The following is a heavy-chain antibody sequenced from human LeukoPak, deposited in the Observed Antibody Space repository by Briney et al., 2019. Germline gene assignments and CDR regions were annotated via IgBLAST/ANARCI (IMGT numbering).Heavy chain of an antibody. CDR2: VYYTGAS. D-gene: IGHD3-22*01. J-gene: IGHJ4*02. Sequence: SETLSLTCTVSGGSISSSSYYWGWIRQPPGKGLEWIGSVYYTGASYYNPSLKSRVTISVDTSKNQFSLKLSSVTAADTAVYYCARGYQLQFYDSSGYYFDYWGQGTLVTVSS. CDR1: GGSISSSSYY. CDR3: ARGYQLQFYDSSGYYFDY. V-gene: IGHV4-39*07.